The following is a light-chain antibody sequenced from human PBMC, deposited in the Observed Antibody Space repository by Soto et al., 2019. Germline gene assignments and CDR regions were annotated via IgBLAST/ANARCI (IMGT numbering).Light chain of an antibody. Sequence: EVVMTQSPATLSVSPGERATLYCRASQSVTSNYLAWYQQKPGQAPRLLIYGVSSRATGVPARFSASGSGTDFTLTISDVQPEDFALYYCHQRQSWPRTFGQGTKVDIK. V-gene: IGKV3D-15*01. J-gene: IGKJ1*01. CDR3: HQRQSWPRT. CDR1: QSVTSN. CDR2: GVS.